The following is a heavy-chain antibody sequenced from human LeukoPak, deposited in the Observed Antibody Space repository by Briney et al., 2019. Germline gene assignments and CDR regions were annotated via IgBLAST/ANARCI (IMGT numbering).Heavy chain of an antibody. J-gene: IGHJ5*02. CDR3: ARGVGYCSSTSCYWWFDP. Sequence: GGSLRLSCAAYGFTFSSYWMHWVRQAPGKGLVWVSRINRDGSSTSYADSVQGRFTISRDNDKNTLYLQMNSLRAEDTAVYYCARGVGYCSSTSCYWWFDPWGQGTLVTVSS. V-gene: IGHV3-74*01. CDR1: GFTFSSYW. D-gene: IGHD2-2*01. CDR2: INRDGSST.